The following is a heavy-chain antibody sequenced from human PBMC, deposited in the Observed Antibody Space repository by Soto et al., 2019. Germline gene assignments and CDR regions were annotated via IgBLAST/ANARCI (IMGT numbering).Heavy chain of an antibody. J-gene: IGHJ5*02. D-gene: IGHD2-2*01. V-gene: IGHV3-21*01. Sequence: GGSLRLSCAASGFTFSSYSMNWVRQAPGKGLEWVSSISSSSSYIYYADSVKGRFTISRDNAKNSLYLQMNSLRAEDKAVYYCARDSSGDCSSTSCYHNWFDPWGQGTLVTVSS. CDR3: ARDSSGDCSSTSCYHNWFDP. CDR2: ISSSSSYI. CDR1: GFTFSSYS.